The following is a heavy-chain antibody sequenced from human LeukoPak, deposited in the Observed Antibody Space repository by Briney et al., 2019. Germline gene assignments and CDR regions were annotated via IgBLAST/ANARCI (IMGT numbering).Heavy chain of an antibody. J-gene: IGHJ3*02. CDR1: GFTFNSYP. V-gene: IGHV3-64D*06. D-gene: IGHD4/OR15-4a*01. CDR2: ISRNGGST. Sequence: PGGSLRLSCAASGFTFNSYPVHWVRQAPGKGLEYVSGISRNGGSTYYADSVKGRFTISRDNSKNTLYLQMSSLRAEDTAVYCCVKESGFMVAPNSAFDIWGQGTMVTVSS. CDR3: VKESGFMVAPNSAFDI.